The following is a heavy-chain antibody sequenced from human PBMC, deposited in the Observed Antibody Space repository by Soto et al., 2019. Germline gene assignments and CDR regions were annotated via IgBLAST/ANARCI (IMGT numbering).Heavy chain of an antibody. Sequence: PSETLSLTCTVSGGSISSYYWSWIRQPPGKGLEWIGYIYYSGSTNYNPSLKSRVTISVDTSKNQFSLKLSSVTAADTAVYYCARHKLWSKYGSGFDYWGQGTLVTVSS. D-gene: IGHD3-10*01. CDR2: IYYSGST. J-gene: IGHJ4*02. V-gene: IGHV4-59*08. CDR3: ARHKLWSKYGSGFDY. CDR1: GGSISSYY.